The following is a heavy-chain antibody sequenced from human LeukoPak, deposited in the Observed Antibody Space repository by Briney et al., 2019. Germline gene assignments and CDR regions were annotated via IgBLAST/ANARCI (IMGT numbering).Heavy chain of an antibody. CDR3: ARALNYDFWSGYDY. Sequence: GESLRLSCEVSGFKVSTSYMGWVRQAPGKGLEWVSAFHSGGSIYYADSAMGRFTISRDTSENTLHLQMNSLRAEDTAVYYCARALNYDFWSGYDYWGQGTLVTVSS. CDR1: GFKVSTSY. CDR2: FHSGGSI. D-gene: IGHD3-3*01. J-gene: IGHJ4*02. V-gene: IGHV3-53*01.